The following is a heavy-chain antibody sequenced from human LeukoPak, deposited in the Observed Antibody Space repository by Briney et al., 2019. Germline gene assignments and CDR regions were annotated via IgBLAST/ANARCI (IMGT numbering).Heavy chain of an antibody. CDR1: GGTFSSDA. Sequence: SVKVSCKASGGTFSSDAISWVRQAPGQGLEWMGRIIPIFGTANYAQKFQGRVTITTDESTSTAYMELSSLRSEDTAVYYCARDPTHYYDSSGYGPMYYWGQGTLVTVSS. CDR3: ARDPTHYYDSSGYGPMYY. V-gene: IGHV1-69*05. J-gene: IGHJ4*02. D-gene: IGHD3-22*01. CDR2: IIPIFGTA.